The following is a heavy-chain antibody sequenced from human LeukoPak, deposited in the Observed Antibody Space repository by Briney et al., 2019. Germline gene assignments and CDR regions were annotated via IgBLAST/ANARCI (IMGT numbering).Heavy chain of an antibody. D-gene: IGHD2-15*01. V-gene: IGHV3-48*01. CDR3: AKDRTPCSGGSCYELNYYYYGMDV. J-gene: IGHJ6*02. CDR2: ISSSGSTI. CDR1: GFTFSRYG. Sequence: GGSLRLSCAASGFTFSRYGMNWIRQAPGKGLEWVSYISSSGSTIHYADSVKGRFTISRDNSKNTLYLQMNSLRAEDTAVYYCAKDRTPCSGGSCYELNYYYYGMDVWGQGTTVTVSS.